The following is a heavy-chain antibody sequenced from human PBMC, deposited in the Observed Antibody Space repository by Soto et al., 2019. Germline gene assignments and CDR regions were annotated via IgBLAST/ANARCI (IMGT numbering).Heavy chain of an antibody. D-gene: IGHD2-15*01. CDR3: AKGAAYCSGGSCLDRSFDY. V-gene: IGHV3-30*18. J-gene: IGHJ4*02. CDR2: ISFDGSNK. CDR1: GFIFSTYG. Sequence: GGSLRLSCAASGFIFSTYGMHWVRQAPGKGLDWVSVISFDGSNKYYVDSVKGRFTISRDNSKSTLYLQMNSLRAEDTAVYYCAKGAAYCSGGSCLDRSFDYWGQGTLVTVSS.